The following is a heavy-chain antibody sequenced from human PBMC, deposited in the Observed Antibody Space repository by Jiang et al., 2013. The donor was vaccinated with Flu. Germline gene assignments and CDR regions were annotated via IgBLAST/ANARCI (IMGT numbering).Heavy chain of an antibody. V-gene: IGHV3-23*01. Sequence: GRGLEWVSALGGSGGRSYYADSARGRFTISRDNSKNTLYLQMNSLRADDTALYYCAKDADSSSSHPFDYWGQGSLVTVSS. CDR2: LGGSGGRS. D-gene: IGHD6-6*01. CDR3: AKDADSSSSHPFDY. J-gene: IGHJ4*02.